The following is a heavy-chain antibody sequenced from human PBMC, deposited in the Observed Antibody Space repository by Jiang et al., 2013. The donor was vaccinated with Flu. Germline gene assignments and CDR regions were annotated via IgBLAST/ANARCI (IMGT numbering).Heavy chain of an antibody. CDR3: VRNSSSSPWFDP. CDR2: IYYIGTT. J-gene: IGHJ5*02. D-gene: IGHD2-2*01. Sequence: GLVKPSETLSLICSVSGGSVNSPTDYWGWIRQPPGKALEWLATIYYIGTTYSNPSLQSRLSMSLDMSRNQFSLNLRSVTAADSAIYYCVRNSSSSPWFDPWGQGTQVVVSS. V-gene: IGHV4-39*07. CDR1: GGSVNSPTDY.